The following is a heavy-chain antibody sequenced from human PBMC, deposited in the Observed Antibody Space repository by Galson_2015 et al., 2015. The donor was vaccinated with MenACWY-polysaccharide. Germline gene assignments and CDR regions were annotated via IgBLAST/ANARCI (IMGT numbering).Heavy chain of an antibody. CDR1: GFTFSSYG. CDR3: AKDVAVASNPDY. V-gene: IGHV3-30*18. CDR2: ISYDGSNK. Sequence: SLRLSCAASGFTFSSYGMHWVRQAPGKGLEWVAVISYDGSNKYYADSVKGRFTISRDNSKNTLYLQMNSLRAEDTAVYYCAKDVAVASNPDYWGQGTLVTVSS. J-gene: IGHJ4*02. D-gene: IGHD6-19*01.